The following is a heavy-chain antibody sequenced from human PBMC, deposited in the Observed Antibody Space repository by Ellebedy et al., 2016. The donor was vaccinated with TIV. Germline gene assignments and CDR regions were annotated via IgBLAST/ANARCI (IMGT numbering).Heavy chain of an antibody. J-gene: IGHJ3*02. Sequence: ASVKVSXKASGYTFTSYAMHWVRQAPGQRLEWMGWINAGNGNTKYSQKFQGRVTITRDTSASTAYMELSSLRSEDTAVYYCARGEGYYYDSSGSGRAFDIWGQGTMVTVSS. CDR2: INAGNGNT. D-gene: IGHD3-22*01. CDR1: GYTFTSYA. CDR3: ARGEGYYYDSSGSGRAFDI. V-gene: IGHV1-3*01.